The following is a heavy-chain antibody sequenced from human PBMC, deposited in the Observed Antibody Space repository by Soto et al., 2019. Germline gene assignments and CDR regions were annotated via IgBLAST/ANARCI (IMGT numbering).Heavy chain of an antibody. V-gene: IGHV4-61*08. CDR1: GASIRNTGFY. Sequence: QVQLQESGPGLVKPSVTLALTATGSGASIRNTGFYWSWIRQPPGQGLEWSGDIYSSGSTTYNSPLKSRVTISLATSKNQDSLTLTSVTAADTAMYYCARTTASRSLDVWGHGTMVSVSS. D-gene: IGHD2-21*02. J-gene: IGHJ3*01. CDR2: IYSSGST. CDR3: ARTTASRSLDV.